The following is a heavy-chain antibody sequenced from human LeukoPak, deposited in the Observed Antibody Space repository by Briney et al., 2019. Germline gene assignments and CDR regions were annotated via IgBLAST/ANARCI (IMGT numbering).Heavy chain of an antibody. CDR2: MFYSGTT. J-gene: IGHJ2*01. V-gene: IGHV4-39*01. CDR3: ARLPHIQLLLLKWYFDL. Sequence: PSETLSLTCTVSGGSISSSRYYWGWIRQPPGRGLEWIGSMFYSGTTYYNPSLKSRVTISVDTSKNQFSLKLSSVTAADTAVYYCARLPHIQLLLLKWYFDLWGRGTLVTVSS. CDR1: GGSISSSRYY. D-gene: IGHD2-15*01.